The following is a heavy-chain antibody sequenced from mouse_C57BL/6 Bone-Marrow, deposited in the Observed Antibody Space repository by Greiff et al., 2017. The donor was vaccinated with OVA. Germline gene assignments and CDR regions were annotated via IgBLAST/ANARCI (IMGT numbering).Heavy chain of an antibody. CDR2: ISNGGGST. J-gene: IGHJ3*01. CDR1: GFTFSDYY. Sequence: EVLLVESGGGLVQPGGSLKLSCAASGFTFSDYYMYWVRQTPEQRLEWVAYISNGGGSTYYPDTVKGRFTISRDNAKNTLYLQMSRLKSEDTAMYYCARIYLGAYWGQGTLVTVSA. CDR3: ARIYLGAY. V-gene: IGHV5-12*01. D-gene: IGHD2-3*01.